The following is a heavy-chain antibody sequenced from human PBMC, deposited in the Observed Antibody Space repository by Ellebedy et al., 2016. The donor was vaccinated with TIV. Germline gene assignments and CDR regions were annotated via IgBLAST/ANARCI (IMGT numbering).Heavy chain of an antibody. CDR2: IYYSGST. Sequence: SETLSLTXTVSGGSISSSSYYWGWIRQPPGKGLEWIGSIYYSGSTYYNPSLKSRVTISVDTSKNQFSLKLSSVTAADTAVYYCAVAHLPFSVDYWGQGTLVTVSS. J-gene: IGHJ4*02. CDR3: AVAHLPFSVDY. CDR1: GGSISSSSYY. V-gene: IGHV4-39*01. D-gene: IGHD2-15*01.